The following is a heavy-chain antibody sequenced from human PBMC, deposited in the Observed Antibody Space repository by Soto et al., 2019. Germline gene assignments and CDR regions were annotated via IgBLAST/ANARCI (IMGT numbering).Heavy chain of an antibody. J-gene: IGHJ5*02. Sequence: SETLSLTCTVSGGSISSSSYYWGWIRQPPGKGLEWIGSIYYSGSTYYNPSLKSRVTISVDTSKNQFSLKLSSVTAADTAVYYCVRHGVHSSGWAGPWGQGTLVT. CDR3: VRHGVHSSGWAGP. CDR2: IYYSGST. CDR1: GGSISSSSYY. V-gene: IGHV4-39*01. D-gene: IGHD6-19*01.